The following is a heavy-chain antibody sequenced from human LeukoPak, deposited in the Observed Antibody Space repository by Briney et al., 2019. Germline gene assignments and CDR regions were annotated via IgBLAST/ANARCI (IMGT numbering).Heavy chain of an antibody. Sequence: PGGSLRLSCAASEFTFSSYAMSWVRQAPGKGLDWVSTISDGGSDTHYADSVKGRFTISRDNSKNTVYLQINSLRAEDTAVYYCAKALYGDYGRFDYWGQGTLVTVSS. V-gene: IGHV3-23*01. J-gene: IGHJ4*02. CDR2: ISDGGSDT. CDR1: EFTFSSYA. D-gene: IGHD4-17*01. CDR3: AKALYGDYGRFDY.